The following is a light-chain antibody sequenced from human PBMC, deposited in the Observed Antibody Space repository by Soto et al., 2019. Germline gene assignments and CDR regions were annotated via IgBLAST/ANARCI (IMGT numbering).Light chain of an antibody. CDR2: DAS. CDR3: QQRSNWPPVNS. V-gene: IGKV3-11*01. J-gene: IGKJ5*01. Sequence: EIVLTQSPATLSLSPGERATLSCRASQSFSSYLAWYQQKPGQAPRLLIYDASKRATGIPARFSGRGSGTDFPLTISSLEPEDFAVYYCQQRSNWPPVNSFGQGTRLEIK. CDR1: QSFSSY.